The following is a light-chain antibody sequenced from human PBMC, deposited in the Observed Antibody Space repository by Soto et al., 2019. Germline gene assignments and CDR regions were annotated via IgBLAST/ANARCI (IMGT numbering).Light chain of an antibody. CDR2: GAS. Sequence: EIVMTQSPATLSVTPGEGATLSCRAGQSVSSNLAWYQQKPGQAPRLLIYGASTRATGIPARFSGSGSGTEFTLTISSLQSEDFAVYYCQQYNNWPRTFGQGTKV. V-gene: IGKV3-15*01. J-gene: IGKJ1*01. CDR1: QSVSSN. CDR3: QQYNNWPRT.